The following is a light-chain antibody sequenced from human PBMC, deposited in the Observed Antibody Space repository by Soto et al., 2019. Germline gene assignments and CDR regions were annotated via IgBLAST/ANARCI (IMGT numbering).Light chain of an antibody. J-gene: IGLJ2*01. CDR1: SSDVGGYKD. V-gene: IGLV2-14*01. CDR2: EVS. Sequence: QSVLTQPASVSGSPGQSITISCTGSSSDVGGYKDVSWYQQRPGKAPTLMIFEVSNRPSGVSNRFSGSKSGNTASLTISGLQAEDEGDYYCCSYTGGTTRVCVGGTKLTVL. CDR3: CSYTGGTTRV.